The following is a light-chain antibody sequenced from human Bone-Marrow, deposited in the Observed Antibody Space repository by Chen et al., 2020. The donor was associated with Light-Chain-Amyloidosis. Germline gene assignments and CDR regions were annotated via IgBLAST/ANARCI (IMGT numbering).Light chain of an antibody. CDR2: RDP. CDR3: QSADSSGTYEVI. V-gene: IGLV3-25*03. CDR1: DLPTKY. Sequence: SYELTQPPSVSVSPGQTARITCSGDDLPTKYAYWYQQKPGQATVMVIHRDPRGPLSFAMYHQHRGLATLTISGVQAEDEADYHCQSADSSGTYEVIFGGGTKLTVL. J-gene: IGLJ2*01.